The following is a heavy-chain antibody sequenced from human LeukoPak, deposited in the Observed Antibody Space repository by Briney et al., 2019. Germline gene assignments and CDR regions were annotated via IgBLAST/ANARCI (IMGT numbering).Heavy chain of an antibody. CDR2: ISAYNGNT. D-gene: IGHD1-26*01. CDR1: GYTFTSYG. CDR3: ARDLGSGSYIPRNWLDP. J-gene: IGHJ5*02. Sequence: ASVKVSCKASGYTFTSYGISWVRQAPGQGLEWMGWISAYNGNTNYAQKLQGRVTMTTDTSTSTAYMELRSLRSDDTAVYYCARDLGSGSYIPRNWLDPWGQGTLVTVSS. V-gene: IGHV1-18*01.